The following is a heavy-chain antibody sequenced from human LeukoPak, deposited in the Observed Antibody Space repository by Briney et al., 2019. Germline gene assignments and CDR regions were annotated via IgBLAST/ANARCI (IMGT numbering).Heavy chain of an antibody. CDR2: IYTSGST. D-gene: IGHD6-19*01. CDR1: GGSISSGSYY. CDR3: AREFFSSGWYGKMDV. V-gene: IGHV4-61*02. J-gene: IGHJ6*02. Sequence: SETLSLTCTVSGGSISSGSYYWSWIRQPAGKGLEWIGRIYTSGSTNYNPSLKSRVTISVDMSKNQFSLKLSSVTAADTAVYYCAREFFSSGWYGKMDVWGQGTTVTVSS.